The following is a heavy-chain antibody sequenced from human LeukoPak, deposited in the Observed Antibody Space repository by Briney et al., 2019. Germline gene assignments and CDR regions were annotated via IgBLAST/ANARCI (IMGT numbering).Heavy chain of an antibody. CDR1: GYSFTSYC. J-gene: IGHJ3*01. V-gene: IGHV5-51*01. CDR3: GMSGDRVPLQDDVFDV. CDR2: IYPGDSGP. Sequence: GESLKISCKASGYSFTSYCIGWVRQMPGKGLEWMGIIYPGDSGPTYSPSFQGQVTISVDKSINTAHLQWSSLQASDTAMYYCGMSGDRVPLQDDVFDVWGQGTMVTVST. D-gene: IGHD1-26*01.